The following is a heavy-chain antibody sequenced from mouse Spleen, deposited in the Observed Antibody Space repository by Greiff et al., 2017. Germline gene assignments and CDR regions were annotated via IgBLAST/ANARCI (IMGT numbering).Heavy chain of an antibody. CDR3: AKRRDENYAMDY. D-gene: IGHD3-3*01. V-gene: IGHV2-5*01. CDR1: GFSLTSYG. J-gene: IGHJ4*01. CDR2: IWRGGST. Sequence: VKLVESGPGLVQPSQSLSITCTVSGFSLTSYGVHWVRQSPGKGLEWLGVIWRGGSTDYNAAFMSRLSITKDNSKSQVFFKMNSLQADDTAIYYCAKRRDENYAMDYWGQGTSVTVSS.